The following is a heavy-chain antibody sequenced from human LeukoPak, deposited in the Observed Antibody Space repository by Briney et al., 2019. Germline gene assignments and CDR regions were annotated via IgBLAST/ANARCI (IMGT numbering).Heavy chain of an antibody. D-gene: IGHD2-2*02. CDR2: ISAYNGNT. CDR1: GYSFSGHG. V-gene: IGHV1-18*01. CDR3: ARPGADCGSAGCYTYPSYGLDV. Sequence: ASVKVSCKASGYSFSGHGITWVRQAPGQGLEWMGWISAYNGNTKYAQNLQGRVTMTTDISPSTAYLELRSLRSDDTAVYYCARPGADCGSAGCYTYPSYGLDVWGQGTTVTVSS. J-gene: IGHJ6*02.